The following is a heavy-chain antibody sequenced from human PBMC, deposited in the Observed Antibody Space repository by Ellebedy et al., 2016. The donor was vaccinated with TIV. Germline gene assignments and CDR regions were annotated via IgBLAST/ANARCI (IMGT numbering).Heavy chain of an antibody. CDR2: ISGRGINT. CDR1: GFNFKIYS. D-gene: IGHD3-10*02. J-gene: IGHJ5*02. V-gene: IGHV3-23*01. Sequence: GGSLRLSXEASGFNFKIYSMAWVRQGPGKGLEWVSGISGRGINTEYEDSVKGRFTISRDNSKNTLYLQMNSLRAEDTAVYYCARDGVMYGGWQERGNWFDPWGQGTLVTVSS. CDR3: ARDGVMYGGWQERGNWFDP.